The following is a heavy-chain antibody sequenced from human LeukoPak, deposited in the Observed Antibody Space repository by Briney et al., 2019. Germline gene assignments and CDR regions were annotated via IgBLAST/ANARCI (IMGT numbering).Heavy chain of an antibody. CDR1: GFTFSSFN. CDR2: INPDGSTT. D-gene: IGHD3-10*01. V-gene: IGHV3-74*01. Sequence: GGSLRLSCAGSGFTFSSFNMKWVRQAPGKGLVWVSFINPDGSTTNYADSVKGRFTISRDNAKNALYLQMNSLRAEDTAVYYCAKDLHYGSADYWGQGTLVTVSS. CDR3: AKDLHYGSADY. J-gene: IGHJ4*02.